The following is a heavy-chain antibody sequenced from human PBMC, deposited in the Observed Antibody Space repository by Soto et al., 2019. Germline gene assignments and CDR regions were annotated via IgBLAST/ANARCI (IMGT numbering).Heavy chain of an antibody. Sequence: PGGSLRLSCAVSGFTFDDYAMHWVRQAPGKGLEWVSGISWNSGSIGYAGSVKGRFTISRDNAKNSLYLQMNSLRTEDTALYYCAKDPGYCSGGTCYDFDYWGQGTLVTVSS. V-gene: IGHV3-9*01. CDR1: GFTFDDYA. CDR3: AKDPGYCSGGTCYDFDY. D-gene: IGHD2-15*01. J-gene: IGHJ4*02. CDR2: ISWNSGSI.